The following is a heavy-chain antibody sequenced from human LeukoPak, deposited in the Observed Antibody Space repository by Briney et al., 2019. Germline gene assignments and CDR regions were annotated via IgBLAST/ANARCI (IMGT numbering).Heavy chain of an antibody. J-gene: IGHJ4*02. Sequence: GGSLRLSCAASGFTFSSYSMNWVRQAPGKGLEWVSSISSSSSYIYYADSVKGRFTISRDNAKNSLYLQMNSLRAEDTAVYYCARGMSGSYSYFDYWGQGTLVTVSS. CDR1: GFTFSSYS. V-gene: IGHV3-21*01. CDR2: ISSSSSYI. D-gene: IGHD1-26*01. CDR3: ARGMSGSYSYFDY.